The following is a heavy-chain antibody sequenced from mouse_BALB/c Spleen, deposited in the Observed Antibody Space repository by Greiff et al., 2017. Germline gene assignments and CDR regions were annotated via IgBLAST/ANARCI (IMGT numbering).Heavy chain of an antibody. CDR1: GFTFSSYG. CDR3: ARRGKSTMIKGGYFDY. D-gene: IGHD2-4*01. CDR2: INSNGGST. J-gene: IGHJ2*01. V-gene: IGHV5-6-3*01. Sequence: DVQLVESGGGLVQPGGSLKLSCAASGFTFSSYGMSWVRQTPDKRLELVATINSNGGSTYYPDSVKGRFTISRDNAKNTLYLQMSSLKSEDTAMYYCARRGKSTMIKGGYFDYWGQGTTLTVSS.